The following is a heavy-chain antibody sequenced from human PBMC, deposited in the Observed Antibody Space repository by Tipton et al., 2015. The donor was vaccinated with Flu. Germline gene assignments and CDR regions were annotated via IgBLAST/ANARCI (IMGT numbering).Heavy chain of an antibody. J-gene: IGHJ5*02. Sequence: TLSLTCTVSGGSVNTENFFWSWVRQPAGKGLEWLGRIYKTGSTNYNPSLKSRATISVDTSTNQFSLKLSSVTVADTAVYYCTRDAHGSGSYSGWFDAWGQGALVTVSS. CDR3: TRDAHGSGSYSGWFDA. CDR2: IYKTGST. CDR1: GGSVNTENFF. V-gene: IGHV4-61*02. D-gene: IGHD3-10*01.